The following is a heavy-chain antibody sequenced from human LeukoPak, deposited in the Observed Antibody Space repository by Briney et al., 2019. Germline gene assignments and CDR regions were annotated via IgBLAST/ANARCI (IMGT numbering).Heavy chain of an antibody. CDR3: ARDTRGESDY. V-gene: IGHV3-48*04. Sequence: GGSLRLSCAVSGFTFNTYSMNWVRQAPGKGLEWVSYISSSSDTIYYADSVKGRFTISRDNAKNSLYLQMNSLRAEDTAVYYCARDTRGESDYWGRGTLVTVSS. CDR1: GFTFNTYS. J-gene: IGHJ4*02. CDR2: ISSSSDTI. D-gene: IGHD2-2*01.